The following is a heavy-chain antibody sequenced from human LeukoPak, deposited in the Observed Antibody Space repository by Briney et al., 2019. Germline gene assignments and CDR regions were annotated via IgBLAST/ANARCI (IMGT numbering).Heavy chain of an antibody. CDR1: GGSISSSSYY. CDR3: ARFGPYSSSWYNWFDP. J-gene: IGHJ5*02. Sequence: PSETLSLTCTVSGGSISSSSYYWGWIRQPPGKALEWIGNIFYTGSTYYSPSLKSRVTISVDTSKNQFSLKLSSVTAADTAVYYCARFGPYSSSWYNWFDPWGQGTLVTVSS. CDR2: IFYTGST. D-gene: IGHD6-13*01. V-gene: IGHV4-39*07.